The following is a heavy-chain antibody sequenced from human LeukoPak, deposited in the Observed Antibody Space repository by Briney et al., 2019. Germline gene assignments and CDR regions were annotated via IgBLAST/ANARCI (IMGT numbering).Heavy chain of an antibody. CDR2: IYSCDSDT. CDR1: GSIFTSYW. V-gene: IGHV5-51*01. J-gene: IGHJ6*02. Sequence: GASLEISSKGSGSIFTSYWNGWVRPLPGKGLEGRGVIYSCDSDTRYSPSFQGQVTISADKSISTAYLQWSSLKASATAMYYCARLLRDYGMDVWGQGTTVTVSS. D-gene: IGHD3-10*01. CDR3: ARLLRDYGMDV.